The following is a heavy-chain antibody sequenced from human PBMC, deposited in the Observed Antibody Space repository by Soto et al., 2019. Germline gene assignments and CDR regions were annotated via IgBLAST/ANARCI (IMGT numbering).Heavy chain of an antibody. Sequence: ASVKVSCKASGYTFTGYYMHWVRQAPGQGLEWMGWINPNSGGTNYAQKFQGWVTMTRDTSISTAYMELSRLRSDDTAVYYCARDRAMVRGQYYYYYGMDVWGQGTTVTV. D-gene: IGHD3-10*01. J-gene: IGHJ6*02. CDR2: INPNSGGT. V-gene: IGHV1-2*04. CDR3: ARDRAMVRGQYYYYYGMDV. CDR1: GYTFTGYY.